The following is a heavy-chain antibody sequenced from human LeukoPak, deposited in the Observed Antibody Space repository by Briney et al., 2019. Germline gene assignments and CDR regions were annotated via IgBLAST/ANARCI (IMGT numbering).Heavy chain of an antibody. CDR1: GGSISSSSYY. D-gene: IGHD1-26*01. J-gene: IGHJ4*02. V-gene: IGHV4-39*07. CDR2: IYYSGST. CDR3: ARVYSGSHFDY. Sequence: PSETLSLTCTVSGGSISSSSYYWGWIRQPSGKGLEWIGSIYYSGSTYYNPSLKSRVTISVDTSKNQFSLKLSSVTAADTAVYYCARVYSGSHFDYWGQGTLVTVSS.